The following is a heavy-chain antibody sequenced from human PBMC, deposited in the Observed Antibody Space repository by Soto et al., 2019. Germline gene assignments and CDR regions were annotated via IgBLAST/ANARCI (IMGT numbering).Heavy chain of an antibody. CDR1: GFTFSSYA. J-gene: IGHJ4*02. D-gene: IGHD4-17*01. CDR2: ISGSGGST. V-gene: IGHV3-23*01. Sequence: EVQLLESGGGLVQPGGSLRLSCAASGFTFSSYAMSWVRQAPGKGLEWVSAISGSGGSTYYADFVKGRFTISRDNSKNTLYLQMNSLRAEDTAVYYCASHPYGDYAYYFDYWGQGTLVTVSS. CDR3: ASHPYGDYAYYFDY.